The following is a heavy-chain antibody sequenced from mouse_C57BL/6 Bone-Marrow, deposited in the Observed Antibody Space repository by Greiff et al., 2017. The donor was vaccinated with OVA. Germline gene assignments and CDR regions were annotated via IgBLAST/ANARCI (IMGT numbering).Heavy chain of an antibody. J-gene: IGHJ1*03. CDR2: IRSKSNNYAT. D-gene: IGHD1-1*01. V-gene: IGHV10-1*01. Sequence: DVMLVESGGGLVQPKGSLKLSCAASGFSFNTYAMNWVRQAPGKGLEWVARIRSKSNNYATYYADSVKDRFTISRDDSESMLYLQMNNLKTEDTAMYYCVRHAITTVVDWYFDVWGTGTTVTVSS. CDR3: VRHAITTVVDWYFDV. CDR1: GFSFNTYA.